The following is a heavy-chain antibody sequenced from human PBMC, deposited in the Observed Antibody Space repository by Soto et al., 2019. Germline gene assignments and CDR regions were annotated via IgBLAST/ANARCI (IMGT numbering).Heavy chain of an antibody. CDR2: IVPMFGTA. CDR3: ARDGDPEYAFWSGPLGGGRFDP. Sequence: QVQLVQSGAEVKKPGSSVNVSCKTSGGTFGNSAVTWVRQAPGQGLEWMGGIVPMFGTANYAQKFQGRVTITADDSTSTAYMELTILRSDDTAVYYCARDGDPEYAFWSGPLGGGRFDPWGQGTQVTVSS. D-gene: IGHD3-3*01. J-gene: IGHJ5*02. CDR1: GGTFGNSA. V-gene: IGHV1-69*12.